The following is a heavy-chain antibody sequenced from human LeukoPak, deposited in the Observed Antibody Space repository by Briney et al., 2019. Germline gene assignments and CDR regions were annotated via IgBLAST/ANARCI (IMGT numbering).Heavy chain of an antibody. CDR2: IYYSGSA. D-gene: IGHD3-10*01. Sequence: SETLSLTCTVSGGSIINYYWSWIRQPPGKGLEWIGYIYYSGSANYNPSLKSRVTISLDTSKNQFSLKLTSVTAADTAVYYCSRGGYGSGSYYGYWGQGTLVTVSS. CDR1: GGSIINYY. J-gene: IGHJ4*02. CDR3: SRGGYGSGSYYGY. V-gene: IGHV4-59*01.